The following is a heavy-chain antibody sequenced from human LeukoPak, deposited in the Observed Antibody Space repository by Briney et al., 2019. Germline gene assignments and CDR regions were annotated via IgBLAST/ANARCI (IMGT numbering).Heavy chain of an antibody. V-gene: IGHV1-24*01. CDR2: FDPEDGET. CDR1: GYTLTELS. Sequence: ASVKVSCNVSGYTLTELSMHWVRQAPGKGLEWRGGFDPEDGETIYAQKFQGRVTMTEDTSTDTAYMELSSLRSEDTAVYYCATVPAPSSGWYDWGQGTLVTVSS. D-gene: IGHD6-19*01. CDR3: ATVPAPSSGWYD. J-gene: IGHJ4*02.